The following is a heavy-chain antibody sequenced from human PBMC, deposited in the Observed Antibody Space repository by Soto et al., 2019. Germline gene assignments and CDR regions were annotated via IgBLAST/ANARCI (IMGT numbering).Heavy chain of an antibody. CDR1: GFTFSSYA. V-gene: IGHV3-23*01. CDR2: ISGSGGST. J-gene: IGHJ4*02. D-gene: IGHD6-19*01. Sequence: GGSLRLSCAASGFTFSSYAMSWVRQAPGKGLEWVSAISGSGGSTYYADSVKGRFTISRDNSKNTLYLQMNSLRAEDTAVYYCANTGTSSGWYGGGDYWGQGTLVTVSS. CDR3: ANTGTSSGWYGGGDY.